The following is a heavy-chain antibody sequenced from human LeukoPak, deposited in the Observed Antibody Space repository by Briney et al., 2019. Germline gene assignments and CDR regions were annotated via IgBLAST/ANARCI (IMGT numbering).Heavy chain of an antibody. D-gene: IGHD3-10*01. CDR3: AREIALVRGLGYYYYGMDV. CDR2: ISAYNGNT. J-gene: IGHJ6*02. V-gene: IGHV1-18*01. Sequence: ASVKVSCKASGYTFTSYGISWVRQAPGQGLEWMGWISAYNGNTSYAQKLQGRVTMTTDTSTSTAYMELRSLRSDDTAVYYCAREIALVRGLGYYYYGMDVWGQGTTVTVSS. CDR1: GYTFTSYG.